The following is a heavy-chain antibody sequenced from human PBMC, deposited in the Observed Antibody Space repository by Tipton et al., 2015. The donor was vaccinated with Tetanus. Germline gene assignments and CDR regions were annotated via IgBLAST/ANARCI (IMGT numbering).Heavy chain of an antibody. Sequence: TLSLTCAVYGGSFSGYYWTWIRQPPGQGLEWIGEIHPSGSANSNPSLNSRVTISVDTSKNQFSLKLNSVTAADTAAYYCARGVDRAKAGTDWGQGTLVTVSS. D-gene: IGHD5-18*01. CDR2: IHPSGSA. CDR1: GGSFSGYY. CDR3: ARGVDRAKAGTD. V-gene: IGHV4-34*01. J-gene: IGHJ4*02.